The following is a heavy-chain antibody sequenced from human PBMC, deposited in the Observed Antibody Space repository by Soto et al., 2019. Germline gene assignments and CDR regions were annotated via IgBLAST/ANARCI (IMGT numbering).Heavy chain of an antibody. D-gene: IGHD6-13*01. CDR3: ARDHGGIAAAGYFDS. CDR1: GGSISSYY. V-gene: IGHV4-59*12. J-gene: IGHJ4*02. CDR2: IYYSGST. Sequence: PSETLSLTCTVSGGSISSYYWSWIRQPPGKGLEWIGYIYYSGSTNYNPSLKSRVTISVDTSKNQFSLKLSSVTAADTAVYYCARDHGGIAAAGYFDSWGQGTLVTVSS.